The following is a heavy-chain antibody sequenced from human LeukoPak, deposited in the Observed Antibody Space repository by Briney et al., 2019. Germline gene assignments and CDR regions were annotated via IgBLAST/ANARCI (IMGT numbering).Heavy chain of an antibody. CDR1: GYTLTSYD. CDR3: ARGIASRANYYYYMDV. V-gene: IGHV1-8*01. Sequence: ASVKVSCKASGYTLTSYDINWVRQATGQGLEWMGWMNPNSGNTGYAQKFQGRVTMTRNTSISTAYMELSSLRSEDTAVYYCARGIASRANYYYYMDVWGKGTTVTVSS. D-gene: IGHD6-13*01. CDR2: MNPNSGNT. J-gene: IGHJ6*03.